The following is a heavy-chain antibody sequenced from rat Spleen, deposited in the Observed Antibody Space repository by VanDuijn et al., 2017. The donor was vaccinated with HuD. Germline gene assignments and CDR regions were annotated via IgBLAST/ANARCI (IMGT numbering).Heavy chain of an antibody. J-gene: IGHJ2*01. V-gene: IGHV5-7*01. CDR3: ARMDTGTTTYYFDY. Sequence: EVQLVESGGGLVQPGRSLKLSCAASGFTFSDYGMAWVRQAPKKGLEWVAYISYDGGSTYYPDSVKGRFTISREDGRSTLYLQMNSLRSEDTATYYCARMDTGTTTYYFDYWGQGVMVTVSS. CDR2: ISYDGGST. D-gene: IGHD1-10*01. CDR1: GFTFSDYG.